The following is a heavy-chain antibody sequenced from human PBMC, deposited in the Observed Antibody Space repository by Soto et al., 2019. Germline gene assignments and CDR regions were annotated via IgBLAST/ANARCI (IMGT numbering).Heavy chain of an antibody. V-gene: IGHV3-74*01. CDR3: AREYRSSPDF. CDR1: GFNFSSYG. J-gene: IGHJ4*01. Sequence: GGSLRLSCRASGFNFSSYGMHWVRQAPGKGLLWVSRISSDGSTTSYADSVQGRFTISRDNAKNTLYLQMNSLRVEDTAVYYCAREYRSSPDFWGQETLVTVSS. D-gene: IGHD6-6*01. CDR2: ISSDGSTT.